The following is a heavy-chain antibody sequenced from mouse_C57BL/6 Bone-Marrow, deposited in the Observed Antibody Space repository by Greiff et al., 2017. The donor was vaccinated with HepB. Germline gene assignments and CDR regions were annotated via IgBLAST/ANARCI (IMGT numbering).Heavy chain of an antibody. CDR3: AREDYDGDYFDY. D-gene: IGHD2-4*01. V-gene: IGHV1-81*01. CDR2: IYPRSGNT. Sequence: QVQLQQSGAELARPGASVKLSCKASGYTFTSYGISWVKQRTGQGLEWIGEIYPRSGNTYYNEKFKGKATLTADKSSSTAYMELRSLTSEDSAVYFWAREDYDGDYFDYWGQGTTLTVSS. CDR1: GYTFTSYG. J-gene: IGHJ2*01.